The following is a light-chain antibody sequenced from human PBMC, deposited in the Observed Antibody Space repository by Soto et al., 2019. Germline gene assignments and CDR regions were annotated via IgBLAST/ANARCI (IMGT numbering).Light chain of an antibody. Sequence: DIQMTQSPSSLSASVGDRVTITCRASQRIRNYLNWYQQKPGKAPKFLIYGGSSLQGGVPSRFSGSGSGTEFTLTISSLQPEDFATYYCQQSYRAPRTFGQGTKLEI. CDR1: QRIRNY. CDR3: QQSYRAPRT. J-gene: IGKJ2*01. V-gene: IGKV1-39*01. CDR2: GGS.